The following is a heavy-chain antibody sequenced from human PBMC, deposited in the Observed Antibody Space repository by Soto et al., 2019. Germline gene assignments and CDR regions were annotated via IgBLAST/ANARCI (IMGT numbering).Heavy chain of an antibody. CDR2: ISYDGRVK. CDR3: ARDRGWELPTRDYYYYYGMDV. D-gene: IGHD1-26*01. J-gene: IGHJ6*02. V-gene: IGHV3-30*04. CDR1: GFTFSDYP. Sequence: GGSLRLSCAASGFTFSDYPMHWVRQAPGKGLEWVAVISYDGRVKYYVDSVKGRFTISRDNAKNSLYLQMNSLRAEDTAVYYCARDRGWELPTRDYYYYYGMDVWGQGTTVTVSS.